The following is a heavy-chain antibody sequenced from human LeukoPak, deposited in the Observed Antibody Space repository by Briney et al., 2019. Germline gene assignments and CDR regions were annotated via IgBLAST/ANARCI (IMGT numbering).Heavy chain of an antibody. D-gene: IGHD3-16*01. CDR2: INPSGGST. CDR1: GYTFTSDY. V-gene: IGHV1-46*01. Sequence: ASVKVSCKASGYTFTSDYMHWVRQAPGQGLEWMGIINPSGGSTSYAQKFQGRVTMTRDMSTSTVYMELSSLRSEDTAVYYCARELTPLTYFDYWGQGTLVTVSS. J-gene: IGHJ4*02. CDR3: ARELTPLTYFDY.